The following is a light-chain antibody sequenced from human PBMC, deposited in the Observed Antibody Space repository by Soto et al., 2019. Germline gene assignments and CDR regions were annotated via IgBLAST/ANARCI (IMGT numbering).Light chain of an antibody. CDR3: VQDFNYPLT. CDR2: GAF. CDR1: RGVRSD. V-gene: IGKV1-6*01. J-gene: IGKJ4*01. Sequence: AIQMTQSPSSLSASVGDTVTMVVRASRGVRSDVAWYQQRPGSVPKVLIYGAFNLYTGVPSRFSGSGYGSDFSLTISSLQPEDSATYYCVQDFNYPLTFGGGTKVDIK.